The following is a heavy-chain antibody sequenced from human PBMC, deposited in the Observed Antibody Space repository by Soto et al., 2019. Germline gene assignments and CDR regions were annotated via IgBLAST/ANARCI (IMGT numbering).Heavy chain of an antibody. CDR2: INAGNGNT. J-gene: IGHJ4*02. Sequence: QVQLVQSGAEVKKPGASVKVSCKASGYTFTSYAMHWVRQAPGQRLEWMGWINAGNGNTKYSQKFQGRVTITRDTSASTAYMELSSLRSEDTAVYYCARKFGEFRHFDYWGQGTLVTVSS. CDR1: GYTFTSYA. CDR3: ARKFGEFRHFDY. D-gene: IGHD3-10*01. V-gene: IGHV1-3*01.